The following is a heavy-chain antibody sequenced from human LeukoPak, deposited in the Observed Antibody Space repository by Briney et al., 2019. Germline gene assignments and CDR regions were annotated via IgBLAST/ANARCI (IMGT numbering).Heavy chain of an antibody. CDR1: GGFTISTYT. J-gene: IGHJ4*02. CDR3: ARSVVVAANIDY. Sequence: GSLRIFCGASGGFTISTYTMHWVRQARGKGLEYVSAISSNGGSTYYANSVKGRFSISRDNSKNTLYLQLGSLRAEDMAVYYCARSVVVAANIDYWGQGTLVTVSS. CDR2: ISSNGGST. D-gene: IGHD2-15*01. V-gene: IGHV3-64*01.